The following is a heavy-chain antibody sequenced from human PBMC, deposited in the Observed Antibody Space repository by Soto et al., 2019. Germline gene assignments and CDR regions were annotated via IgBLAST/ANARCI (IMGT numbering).Heavy chain of an antibody. Sequence: SVKVSCKASGGTFSSYAISWVRQAPGQGLEWMGGIIPIFGTANYAQKFQGRVTITADESTGTAYMELSSLRSEDTAVYYCARKGDIAPSIRYYYYGMDVWGQGTTVTVSS. CDR2: IIPIFGTA. D-gene: IGHD5-12*01. V-gene: IGHV1-69*13. CDR1: GGTFSSYA. J-gene: IGHJ6*02. CDR3: ARKGDIAPSIRYYYYGMDV.